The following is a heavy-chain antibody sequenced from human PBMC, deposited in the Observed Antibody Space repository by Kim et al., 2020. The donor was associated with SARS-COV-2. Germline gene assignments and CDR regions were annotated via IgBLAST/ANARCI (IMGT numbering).Heavy chain of an antibody. CDR1: GLNFGDHY. D-gene: IGHD5-12*01. Sequence: GGSLRLSCAASGLNFGDHYMDWVRQAPGGGLEWVGRIGNKAHSYTTEYAASVKDRFTISRDDGRNSLYLQMSSLKPDDTAVYHCTRGYSGAPVYVFDIWGQGTMVTVSS. CDR3: TRGYSGAPVYVFDI. J-gene: IGHJ3*02. V-gene: IGHV3-72*01. CDR2: IGNKAHSYTT.